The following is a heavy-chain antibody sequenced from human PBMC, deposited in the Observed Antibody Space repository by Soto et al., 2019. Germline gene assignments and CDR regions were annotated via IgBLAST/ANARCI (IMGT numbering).Heavy chain of an antibody. CDR3: ARDFGKASGPNIATRRRFDY. J-gene: IGHJ4*02. CDR1: GGTFSSYA. Sequence: GASVKVSCKASGGTFSSYAISWVRQAPGQGLEWMGGIIPIFGTANYAQKFQGRVTITADESTSTAYMELSSLRSEDTAVYYCARDFGKASGPNIATRRRFDYWGQGTLVTVSS. V-gene: IGHV1-69*13. CDR2: IIPIFGTA. D-gene: IGHD6-13*01.